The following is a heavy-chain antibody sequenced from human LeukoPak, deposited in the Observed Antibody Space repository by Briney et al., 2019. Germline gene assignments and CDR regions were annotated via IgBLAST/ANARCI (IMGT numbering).Heavy chain of an antibody. CDR1: GFSFNNYA. CDR2: ISTTGGST. Sequence: PGGSLRLSCAASGFSFNNYAMSWVRQAPGKGLEWVSAISTTGGSTYYADSVKGRFTVSRDNSKNTLSLQMDSLRVEDTALYDCAKDWTTVVTPKGYYFDSWGQGTLVTVSS. V-gene: IGHV3-23*01. D-gene: IGHD4-23*01. CDR3: AKDWTTVVTPKGYYFDS. J-gene: IGHJ4*02.